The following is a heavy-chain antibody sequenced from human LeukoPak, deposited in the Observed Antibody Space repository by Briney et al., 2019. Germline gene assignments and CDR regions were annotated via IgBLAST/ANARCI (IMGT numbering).Heavy chain of an antibody. CDR2: IKAKTDGGTP. CDR1: GYTFSNVW. D-gene: IGHD6-19*01. CDR3: TSEDRYSRGWYGAFDI. Sequence: GGSLRLSWAASGYTFSNVWMSWVRQAPGKGLEWVGRIKAKTDGGTPDYAAPVKGRFTISRDDSKNTLYLQMNSLKTEHTGVYFCTSEDRYSRGWYGAFDIWGQGTMVTVSS. J-gene: IGHJ3*02. V-gene: IGHV3-15*01.